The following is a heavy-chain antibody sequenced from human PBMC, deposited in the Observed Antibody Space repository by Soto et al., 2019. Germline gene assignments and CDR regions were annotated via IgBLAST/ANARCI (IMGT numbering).Heavy chain of an antibody. CDR1: GFTFINYA. Sequence: EVQVLESGGGLVQPGGSLRLSCAGSGFTFINYAMNWVRQAPGKGLEWVSSISGGGDAAFFPDSVRGRFTISRDNSKNTVTLQMNSLGGDDTAVYYCARKILGSTTRPNYWYFALWGRGTLVTVSS. CDR2: ISGGGDAA. V-gene: IGHV3-23*01. CDR3: ARKILGSTTRPNYWYFAL. J-gene: IGHJ2*01. D-gene: IGHD7-27*01.